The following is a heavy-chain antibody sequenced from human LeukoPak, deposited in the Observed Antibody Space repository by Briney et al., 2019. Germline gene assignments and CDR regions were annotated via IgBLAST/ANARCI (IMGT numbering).Heavy chain of an antibody. CDR2: IYYSGST. D-gene: IGHD4-17*01. Sequence: PSQTLSLTCTVSGGSISSGDYYWSWIRQPPGKGLEWIGYIYYSGSTYYNPSLKSRVTISVDTFKNQFSLKLSSVTAADTAVYYCARERNDYGDSLFDYWGQGTLVTVSS. CDR3: ARERNDYGDSLFDY. CDR1: GGSISSGDYY. V-gene: IGHV4-30-4*01. J-gene: IGHJ4*02.